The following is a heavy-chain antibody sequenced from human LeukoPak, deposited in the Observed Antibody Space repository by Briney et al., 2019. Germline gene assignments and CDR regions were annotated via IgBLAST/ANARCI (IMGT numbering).Heavy chain of an antibody. J-gene: IGHJ3*02. CDR2: IYYSGST. D-gene: IGHD6-13*01. CDR1: GGSISSGGYY. Sequence: SQTLSPTCTVSGGSISSGGYYWSWIRQHPGKGLEWIGYIYYSGSTYYNPSLKSRVTISVDTSKNQFSLKLSSVTAADTAVYYCARSSSSWHDAFDIWGQGTMVTVSS. CDR3: ARSSSSWHDAFDI. V-gene: IGHV4-31*03.